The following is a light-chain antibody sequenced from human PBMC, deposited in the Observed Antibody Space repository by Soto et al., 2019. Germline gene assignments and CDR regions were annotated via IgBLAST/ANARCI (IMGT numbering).Light chain of an antibody. V-gene: IGKV1-39*01. CDR3: QQSYSTPLT. CDR1: QSISSY. Sequence: DIQMTQSPSSLSASVGDRVTITCRASQSISSYLNWYQQKPGKAPTLLIYAASSLQSGVPSRFRGSGSGTDCTLTISSLQHEAFATYYCQQSYSTPLTFGGGTKVEIK. J-gene: IGKJ4*01. CDR2: AAS.